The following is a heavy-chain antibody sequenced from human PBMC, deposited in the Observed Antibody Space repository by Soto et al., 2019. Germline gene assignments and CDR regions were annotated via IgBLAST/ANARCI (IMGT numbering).Heavy chain of an antibody. CDR2: ISYDGSNK. V-gene: IGHV3-30-3*01. CDR3: ARVGGYSYGYFYYYYYGMDV. J-gene: IGHJ6*01. D-gene: IGHD5-18*01. Sequence: QVQLVESGGGVVQPGRSLRLSCAASGFTFSSYAMHWVRQAPGKGLEWVAVISYDGSNKYYADSVKGRFTISRDNSKNTLYLQMNSLRAEDTAVYYCARVGGYSYGYFYYYYYGMDVW. CDR1: GFTFSSYA.